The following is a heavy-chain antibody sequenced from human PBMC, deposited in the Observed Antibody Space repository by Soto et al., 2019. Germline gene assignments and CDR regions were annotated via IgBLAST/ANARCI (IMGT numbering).Heavy chain of an antibody. Sequence: LRLSCAASGFTLTSYAMVWVRQAPGKGLEWVSGVSNGGDYIFYADSVKGRFSISRDKSKNTLHLQMNSLSADDTAVYYCAKDDGPHGTNDWYFDLWGRGTLVTVSS. V-gene: IGHV3-23*01. D-gene: IGHD2-8*01. J-gene: IGHJ2*01. CDR3: AKDDGPHGTNDWYFDL. CDR2: VSNGGDYI. CDR1: GFTLTSYA.